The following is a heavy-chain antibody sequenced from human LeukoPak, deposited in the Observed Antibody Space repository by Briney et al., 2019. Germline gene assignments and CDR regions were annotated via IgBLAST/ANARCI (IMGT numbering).Heavy chain of an antibody. J-gene: IGHJ4*02. V-gene: IGHV3-30*03. Sequence: GGSLRLSCAASGFTFSSYGMHWVRQAPGKGLEWVAVISYDGSNKYYADSVKGRFTISRDNSKNTLYLQMNSLRAEDTAVYYCARDSRYYGSGNDYWGQGTLVTVSS. D-gene: IGHD3-10*01. CDR2: ISYDGSNK. CDR3: ARDSRYYGSGNDY. CDR1: GFTFSSYG.